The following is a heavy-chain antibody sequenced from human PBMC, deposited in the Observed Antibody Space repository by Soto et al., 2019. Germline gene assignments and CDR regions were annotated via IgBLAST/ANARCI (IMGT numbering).Heavy chain of an antibody. CDR2: I. V-gene: IGHV3-30*03. CDR1: GFTFSNYG. J-gene: IGHJ4*02. D-gene: IGHD3-9*01. Sequence: PGXSLILSCVASGFTFSNYGMYWVRQAPGKGLEWVAFISYAASVKGRFTISRDDSKKTAYLQMNSLESEDTAVYYCSRDDSDWFFNWGRGTLVTVSS. CDR3: SRDDSDWFFN.